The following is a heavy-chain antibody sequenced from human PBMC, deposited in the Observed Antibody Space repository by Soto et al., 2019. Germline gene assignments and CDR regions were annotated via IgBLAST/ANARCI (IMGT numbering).Heavy chain of an antibody. CDR1: GYTFTSYD. CDR3: VRSRTTVTFGVSLGNDAFDI. Sequence: GASVKVSCKASGYTFTSYDINWVRQATGQGLEWMGWMNPNSGNTGYAQKFQGRVTMTRNTSISTAYMELSSLRSEDTAVYYCVRSRTTVTFGVSLGNDAFDIWGQGTMVT. CDR2: MNPNSGNT. J-gene: IGHJ3*02. V-gene: IGHV1-8*01. D-gene: IGHD4-4*01.